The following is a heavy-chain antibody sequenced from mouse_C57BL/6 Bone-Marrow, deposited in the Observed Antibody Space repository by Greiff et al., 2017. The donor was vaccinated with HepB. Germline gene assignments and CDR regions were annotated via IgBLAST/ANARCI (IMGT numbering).Heavy chain of an antibody. Sequence: DVKLVESGGDLVKPGGSLKLSCAASGFTFSSYGMSWVRQTPDKRLEWVATISSGGSYTYYPDSVKGRFTISRDNAKNTLYLQMSSLKSEETAMYYCARLGQGFDYWGQGTTLTVSS. V-gene: IGHV5-6*02. J-gene: IGHJ2*01. CDR2: ISSGGSYT. D-gene: IGHD3-3*01. CDR1: GFTFSSYG. CDR3: ARLGQGFDY.